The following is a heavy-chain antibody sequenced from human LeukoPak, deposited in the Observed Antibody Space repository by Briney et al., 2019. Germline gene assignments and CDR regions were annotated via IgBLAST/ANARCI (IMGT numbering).Heavy chain of an antibody. J-gene: IGHJ4*02. CDR3: ARRGFGELLAFDY. CDR1: GGSISSSNW. CDR2: IYHSGST. Sequence: SETLSLTCAVSGGSISSSNWWSWVRQPPGKGLEWIGEIYHSGSTNDNPSLKSRVTISVDKSKNQFSLKLSSVTAADTAVYYCARRGFGELLAFDYWGQGTLVTVSS. D-gene: IGHD3-10*01. V-gene: IGHV4-4*02.